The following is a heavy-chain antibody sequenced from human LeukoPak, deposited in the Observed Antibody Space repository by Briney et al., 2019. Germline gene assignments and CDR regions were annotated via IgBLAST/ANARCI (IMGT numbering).Heavy chain of an antibody. D-gene: IGHD1-26*01. V-gene: IGHV4-39*07. Sequence: PSETLSLTCTVSGGSISSSSYYWGWLRQPPGKGLEWIGSIYYSGSTYYNPSLKSRVTISVDTSKNQFSLKLSSVTATDTAVYYCARGVYGSQDYWGQGTLVTVSS. CDR1: GGSISSSSYY. CDR2: IYYSGST. CDR3: ARGVYGSQDY. J-gene: IGHJ4*02.